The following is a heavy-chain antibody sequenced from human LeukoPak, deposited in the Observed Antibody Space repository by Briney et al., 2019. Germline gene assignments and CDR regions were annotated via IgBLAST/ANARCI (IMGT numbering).Heavy chain of an antibody. Sequence: GGSLRLSCAASGFTFSSYAMSWVRQAPGKGLEWVSGISGSGGSTHYADSVKGRFTISRDNSKNTLYLQMNSLRAEDTVVYYCAKDGAAAGHNWFDPWGQGTLVTVS. D-gene: IGHD6-13*01. V-gene: IGHV3-23*01. CDR1: GFTFSSYA. CDR3: AKDGAAAGHNWFDP. J-gene: IGHJ5*02. CDR2: ISGSGGST.